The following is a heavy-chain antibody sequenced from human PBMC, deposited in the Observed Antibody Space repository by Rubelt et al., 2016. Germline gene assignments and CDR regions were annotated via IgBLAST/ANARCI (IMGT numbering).Heavy chain of an antibody. J-gene: IGHJ5*01. D-gene: IGHD1-26*01. CDR2: LSYDGNDE. CDR3: AKGLIVGATELDS. CDR1: GFTFVSYG. Sequence: SRGTLVQPGGSLRLYCAASGFTFVSYGMHWVRKAPGKGLERVAFLSYDGNDEYSVDSVQGRLTVSRDYSTKTLYLQMNSLRLEDTAVYYCAKGLIVGATELDSWCPVPLPTLSS. V-gene: IGHV3-30*18.